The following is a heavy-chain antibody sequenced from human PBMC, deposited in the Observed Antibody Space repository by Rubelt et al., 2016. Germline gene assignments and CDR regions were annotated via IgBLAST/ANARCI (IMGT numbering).Heavy chain of an antibody. V-gene: IGHV3-30*04. D-gene: IGHD3-10*01. CDR3: ARDRAFNSFDY. Sequence: QVQLVESGGGVVQPGRSLRLSCAASGLTFSSYAMHWVRQAPGKGLEWVAVISDDGSNKYHADSVKGRFTISRDNAKNSLYLQMNSLRVDETAVYYCARDRAFNSFDYWGQGTLVTVSS. CDR1: GLTFSSYA. J-gene: IGHJ4*02. CDR2: ISDDGSNK.